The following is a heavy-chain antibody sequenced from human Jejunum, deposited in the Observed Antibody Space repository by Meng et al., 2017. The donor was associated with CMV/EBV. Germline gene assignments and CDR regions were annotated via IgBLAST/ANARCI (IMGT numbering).Heavy chain of an antibody. V-gene: IGHV1-2*02. CDR3: VRGGYEPNFDY. Sequence: FCKVSGYNFIGYYIHWVRQAPGRGFEWMGWVNPHSGNPNYSQKFKGRVTMTSDKPTATVVLEMRSLTSDDTAMYFCVRGGYEPNFDYWGQGTLVTVSS. CDR1: GYNFIGYY. CDR2: VNPHSGNP. J-gene: IGHJ4*02. D-gene: IGHD5-12*01.